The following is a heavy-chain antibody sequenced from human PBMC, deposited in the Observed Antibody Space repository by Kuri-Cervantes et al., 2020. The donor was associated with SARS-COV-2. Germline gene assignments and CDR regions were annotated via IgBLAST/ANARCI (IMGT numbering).Heavy chain of an antibody. D-gene: IGHD6-19*01. J-gene: IGHJ4*02. CDR2: IYSGGST. Sequence: GESLKISCAASGFTVSSNYMSWVRQAPGKGLEWVSVIYSGGSTYYADSVKGRFTISRDNSKNTLYLQMDSLRAEDTAVYYCAKGHNSGWHKPPIDYWGQGALVTVSS. V-gene: IGHV3-53*01. CDR1: GFTVSSNY. CDR3: AKGHNSGWHKPPIDY.